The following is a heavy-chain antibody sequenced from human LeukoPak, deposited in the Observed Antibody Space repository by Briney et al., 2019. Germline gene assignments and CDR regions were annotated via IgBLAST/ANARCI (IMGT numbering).Heavy chain of an antibody. D-gene: IGHD3-16*01. CDR3: ARDPKVGSPDYFDY. CDR2: MSQDGRTA. J-gene: IGHJ4*02. V-gene: IGHV3-30-3*01. CDR1: GFSVSQHE. Sequence: GGSLRLSCAASGFSVSQHEMHWVRQAPGKGLEWVAVMSQDGRTALYIDSLKGRFIISKDTSTDTVYLQTNSLRVEDTAVYYCARDPKVGSPDYFDYWGQGTLVTVSP.